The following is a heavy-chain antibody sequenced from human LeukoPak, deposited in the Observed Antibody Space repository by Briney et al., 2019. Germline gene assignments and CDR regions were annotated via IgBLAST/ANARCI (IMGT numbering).Heavy chain of an antibody. Sequence: GGSLRLSCAASGFTFSGYEMNWVRQAPGKGLEWVSYISSGGSTIYYADSLKGRFTISRDNAKNSLYLQMNSLRAEDTAVYYCATWTLTGNFDYWGQGTLVTVSS. D-gene: IGHD1-20*01. V-gene: IGHV3-48*03. CDR1: GFTFSGYE. J-gene: IGHJ4*02. CDR2: ISSGGSTI. CDR3: ATWTLTGNFDY.